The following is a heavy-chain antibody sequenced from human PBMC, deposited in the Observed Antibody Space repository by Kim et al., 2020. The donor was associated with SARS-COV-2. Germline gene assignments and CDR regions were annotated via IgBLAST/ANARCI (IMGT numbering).Heavy chain of an antibody. Sequence: GGSLRLSCAASGFTFSGSAMHWVRQASGKGLEWVGRIRSKANSYATAYAASVKGRFTISRDDSKNTAYLQMNSLKTEDTAVYYCTRRDTDSGSSGNFDYWGQGTLVTVSS. V-gene: IGHV3-73*01. J-gene: IGHJ4*02. CDR1: GFTFSGSA. D-gene: IGHD1-26*01. CDR3: TRRDTDSGSSGNFDY. CDR2: IRSKANSYAT.